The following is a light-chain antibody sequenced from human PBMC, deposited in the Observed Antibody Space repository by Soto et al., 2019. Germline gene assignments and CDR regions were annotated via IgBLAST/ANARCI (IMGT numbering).Light chain of an antibody. CDR3: SSYGGTNNVV. J-gene: IGLJ2*01. V-gene: IGLV2-8*01. CDR2: EVT. CDR1: SSDVGGDKY. Sequence: QSALTQPPSASGSPGQSVTISCTGTSSDVGGDKYVSWYQHHPGKAPKVEIYEVTKRPSGVPDRFSGSQSGNTASLTVSGLQAEDEADYYCSSYGGTNNVVFGGGTKLTVL.